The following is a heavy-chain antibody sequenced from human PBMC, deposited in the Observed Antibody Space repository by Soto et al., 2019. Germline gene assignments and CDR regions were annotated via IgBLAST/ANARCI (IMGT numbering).Heavy chain of an antibody. J-gene: IGHJ4*02. Sequence: LRLSCAASGFTFSSYGMHWVRQAPGKGLEWVAVISYDGSNKYYADSVKGRFTISRDNSKNTLYLQMNSLRAEDTAVYYCASEVDIAVAGTDFDYWGQGTLVTVSS. CDR2: ISYDGSNK. V-gene: IGHV3-30*03. CDR3: ASEVDIAVAGTDFDY. D-gene: IGHD6-19*01. CDR1: GFTFSSYG.